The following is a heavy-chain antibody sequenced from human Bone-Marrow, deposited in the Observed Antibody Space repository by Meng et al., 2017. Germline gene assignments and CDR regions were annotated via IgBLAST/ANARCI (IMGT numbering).Heavy chain of an antibody. CDR1: GFTISDYY. CDR3: TWDDKAVSDY. V-gene: IGHV3-11*01. D-gene: IGHD3-9*01. Sequence: QVQLVESVGGLVKPGGSLRLSCAASGFTISDYYMSWIRQAPWKGLEWVSYISSSGSTIYYADSVKGRFTISRDNAKNALYLQMSGLRIDDTGVYYCTWDDKAVSDYWGQGTLVTVSS. J-gene: IGHJ4*02. CDR2: ISSSGSTI.